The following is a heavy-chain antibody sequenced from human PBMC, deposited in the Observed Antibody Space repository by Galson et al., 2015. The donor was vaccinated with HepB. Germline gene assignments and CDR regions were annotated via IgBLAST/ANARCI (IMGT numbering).Heavy chain of an antibody. CDR2: IIPIFGTA. CDR3: ARDGRLGESPPYYFDY. CDR1: GGTFSSYA. D-gene: IGHD3-16*01. V-gene: IGHV1-69*06. Sequence: SVKVSCKASGGTFSSYAISWVRQAPGQGLEWMGGIIPIFGTANYAQKFQGRVTITADKSTSTAYMELSSLRSEDTAVYYCARDGRLGESPPYYFDYWGQGTLVTVSS. J-gene: IGHJ4*02.